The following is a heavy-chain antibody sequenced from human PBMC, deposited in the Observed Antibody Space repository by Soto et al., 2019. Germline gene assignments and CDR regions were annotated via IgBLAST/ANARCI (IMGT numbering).Heavy chain of an antibody. V-gene: IGHV4-59*02. CDR2: IKSSGST. CDR1: SGSPGSSKG. Sequence: SETLSLTWPVFSGSPGSSKGWCWLRQPPGKGLKWIGYIKSSGSTNYNPSLQSRVTISADTSKNQVSMKVRSVTAAETALYYCPRDHPHSYGVYYFDYWGQGTPVTVSS. CDR3: PRDHPHSYGVYYFDY. J-gene: IGHJ4*02. D-gene: IGHD5-18*01.